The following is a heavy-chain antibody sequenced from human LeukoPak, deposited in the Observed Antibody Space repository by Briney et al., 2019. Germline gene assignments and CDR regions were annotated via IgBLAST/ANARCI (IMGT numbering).Heavy chain of an antibody. Sequence: ASVKVSCKASGYTFTSYGISWVRQAPGQGLEWMGWISAYNGNTNYAQKLQGRVTMTTDTSTSTAYMELRSLRPDDTAVYYCARRLHYYGSGSYNDYWGQGTLVTVSS. CDR2: ISAYNGNT. V-gene: IGHV1-18*01. D-gene: IGHD3-10*01. CDR1: GYTFTSYG. J-gene: IGHJ4*02. CDR3: ARRLHYYGSGSYNDY.